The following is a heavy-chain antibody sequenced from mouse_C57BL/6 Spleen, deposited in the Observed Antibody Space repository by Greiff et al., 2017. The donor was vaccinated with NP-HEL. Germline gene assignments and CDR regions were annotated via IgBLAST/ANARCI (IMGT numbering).Heavy chain of an antibody. D-gene: IGHD2-2*01. Sequence: QVQLQQSGPELVKPGASVKLSCKASGYTFTSYDINWVKQRPGQGLEWIGWIYPRDGSTKYNEKFKGKATLTVDTSSSTAYMELHSLTSEDSAVYFCARRGTYGYDGDYFDYWGQGTTLTVSS. CDR3: ARRGTYGYDGDYFDY. CDR2: IYPRDGST. CDR1: GYTFTSYD. J-gene: IGHJ2*01. V-gene: IGHV1-85*01.